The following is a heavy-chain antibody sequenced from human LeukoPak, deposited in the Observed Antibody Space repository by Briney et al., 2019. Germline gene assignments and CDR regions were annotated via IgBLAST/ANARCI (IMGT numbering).Heavy chain of an antibody. J-gene: IGHJ4*02. Sequence: GGSLRLSCAASGFTFSYYGMHWVRQAPGKGLEWVAHIRYDGSNLHYTESVKGRFTISRDNSKNTLYLQMNSLRADDTAMYYCAKQRTGTTGPPEPGFDFWGQGTLVTVSS. CDR3: AKQRTGTTGPPEPGFDF. CDR1: GFTFSYYG. CDR2: IRYDGSNL. V-gene: IGHV3-30*02. D-gene: IGHD1-7*01.